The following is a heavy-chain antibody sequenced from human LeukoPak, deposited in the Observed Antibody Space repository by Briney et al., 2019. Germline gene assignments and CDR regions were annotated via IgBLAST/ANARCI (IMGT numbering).Heavy chain of an antibody. Sequence: PSETLSLTCTVSGGSISSNSYYWGWIRQPPGKGLEWIGSIYYSGSTYYNPSLKSRVTISVDTSKNQFSLKLSSVTAADTAVYYCASCPIAVAGTGYYYYYMDVWGKGTTVTISS. CDR2: IYYSGST. CDR1: GGSISSNSYY. CDR3: ASCPIAVAGTGYYYYYMDV. V-gene: IGHV4-39*07. J-gene: IGHJ6*03. D-gene: IGHD6-19*01.